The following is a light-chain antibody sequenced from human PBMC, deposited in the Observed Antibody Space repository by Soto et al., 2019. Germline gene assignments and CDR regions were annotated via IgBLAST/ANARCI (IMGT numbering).Light chain of an antibody. Sequence: EIVMTQSPVTLSVSPGERATLSCRASQSVSSDLAWYQQKPGQVPKLLIYGASTRATGIPARFSGSGSGTEFTLTISSLQSEDFAVYYCQQYNNWLITFGQGTRLEIK. CDR2: GAS. CDR3: QQYNNWLIT. CDR1: QSVSSD. V-gene: IGKV3-15*01. J-gene: IGKJ5*01.